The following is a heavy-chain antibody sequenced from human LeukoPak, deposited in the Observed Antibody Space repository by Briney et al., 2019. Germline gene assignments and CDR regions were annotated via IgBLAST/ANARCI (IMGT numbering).Heavy chain of an antibody. Sequence: ASVKVSCKASDYTFTSYGISWVRQAPGQGLEWMGWISAYNGNTNYAQKLQGRVTMTTVTSTSTAYMELRSLRSEDTAVYYCATSEGLAPPRLLWFGEPMDVWGQGTTVTVSS. D-gene: IGHD3-10*01. CDR3: ATSEGLAPPRLLWFGEPMDV. CDR2: ISAYNGNT. V-gene: IGHV1-18*01. CDR1: DYTFTSYG. J-gene: IGHJ6*02.